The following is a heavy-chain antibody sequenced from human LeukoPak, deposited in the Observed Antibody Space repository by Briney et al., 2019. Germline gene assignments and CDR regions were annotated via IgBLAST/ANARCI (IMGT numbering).Heavy chain of an antibody. J-gene: IGHJ4*02. CDR3: AREEKTGGDYFDY. Sequence: GGSLRLSCAASGLAFSTFSMSCVRQAPGKGLEWVSTISASGANTYYADSVKGRFTISRDNSKNTLYLQMNSLRAEDTAVYYCAREEKTGGDYFDYWGQGTLVTVSS. CDR2: ISASGANT. CDR1: GLAFSTFS. D-gene: IGHD1-14*01. V-gene: IGHV3-23*01.